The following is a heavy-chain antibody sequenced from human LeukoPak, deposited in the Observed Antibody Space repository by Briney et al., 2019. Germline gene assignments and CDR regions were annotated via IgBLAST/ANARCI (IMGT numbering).Heavy chain of an antibody. Sequence: GRSLRLSCAASGFTFSSYAMSWVRQAPGKGLEWVSAISGSGGSTYYADSVKGRFTISRDNSKNTLYLQMNSLRAEDTAVYYCAKEPLDCGGDCWAFDIWGQGTMVTVSS. CDR3: AKEPLDCGGDCWAFDI. J-gene: IGHJ3*02. D-gene: IGHD2-21*02. CDR2: ISGSGGST. V-gene: IGHV3-23*01. CDR1: GFTFSSYA.